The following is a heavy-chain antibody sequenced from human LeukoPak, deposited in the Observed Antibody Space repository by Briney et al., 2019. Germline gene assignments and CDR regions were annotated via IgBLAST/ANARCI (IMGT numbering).Heavy chain of an antibody. Sequence: GGSLRLSCAASGFTLSSYAMSWVRQAPGKGLEWVSATSGSGGSTYYADSVKGRFTISRDNSKNTLYLQTNSLKAEDTAVYYCARVSDKGYFSDYWGQGTLVTVSS. CDR2: TSGSGGST. J-gene: IGHJ4*02. V-gene: IGHV3-23*01. D-gene: IGHD5/OR15-5a*01. CDR1: GFTLSSYA. CDR3: ARVSDKGYFSDY.